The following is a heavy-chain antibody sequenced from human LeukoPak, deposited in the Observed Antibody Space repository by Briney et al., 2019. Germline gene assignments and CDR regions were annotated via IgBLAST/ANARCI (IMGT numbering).Heavy chain of an antibody. CDR1: GYTFTKYG. J-gene: IGHJ4*02. CDR2: ISPYNGNT. V-gene: IGHV1-18*01. Sequence: GASVKVSCKASGYTFTKYGIAWVRQAPGQGLEWLGWISPYNGNTNYAQKLQGRVTVTTDTSTSTAYMELRSLRSDDTAVYFCARDSRAYSSKMDYWGQGTLVTVSS. CDR3: ARDSRAYSSKMDY. D-gene: IGHD5-18*01.